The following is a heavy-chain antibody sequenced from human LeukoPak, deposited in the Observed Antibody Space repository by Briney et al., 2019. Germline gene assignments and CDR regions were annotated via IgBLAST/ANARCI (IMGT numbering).Heavy chain of an antibody. CDR1: GFTFSSYS. CDR3: ARDDYDILTGYYPHNWFDP. J-gene: IGHJ5*02. CDR2: ISSSSSYI. D-gene: IGHD3-9*01. V-gene: IGHV3-21*01. Sequence: GGSLRLSCAASGFTFSSYSMNWVRQAPGKGLEWVSSISSSSSYIYYADSVKGRFTISRDNAKNSLYLQMNSLRAEDTAVYYCARDDYDILTGYYPHNWFDPWGQGTLVTVSS.